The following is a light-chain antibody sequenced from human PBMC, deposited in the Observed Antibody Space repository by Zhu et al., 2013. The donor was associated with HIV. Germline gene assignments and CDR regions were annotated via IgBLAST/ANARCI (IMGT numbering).Light chain of an antibody. Sequence: DIVLTQSPGTLSLSPGDRATLSCRASQGVAIDSLAWYQQKPGQAPRLLIYGASSRASGIPDRFSGSGSGTDFTLTISRLEPEDFAVYYCQQYDSSPLTFGGGTKVEI. CDR1: QGVAIDS. J-gene: IGKJ4*01. CDR3: QQYDSSPLT. V-gene: IGKV3-20*01. CDR2: GAS.